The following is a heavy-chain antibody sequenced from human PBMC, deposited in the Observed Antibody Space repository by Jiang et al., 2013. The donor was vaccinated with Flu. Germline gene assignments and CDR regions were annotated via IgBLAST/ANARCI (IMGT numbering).Heavy chain of an antibody. CDR2: ISHSGSA. CDR3: ARERSSTYLDAFDI. J-gene: IGHJ3*02. V-gene: IGHV4-30-4*01. CDR1: GGSINSDNYF. Sequence: KPSQTLSLTCSVSGGSINSDNYFWSWIRQPPGKGLEWIGYISHSGSAHYNPSLRSRVTLSVDTSKNQFSLSLTSVTAADTVVYYCARERSSTYLDAFDIWGQGTMVTVSS. D-gene: IGHD6-13*01.